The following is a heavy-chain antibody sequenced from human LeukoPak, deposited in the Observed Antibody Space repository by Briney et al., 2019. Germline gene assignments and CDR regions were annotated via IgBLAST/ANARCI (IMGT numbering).Heavy chain of an antibody. CDR3: AKDRWELQFSVGVDY. D-gene: IGHD1-26*01. Sequence: PSETLSLTCTVSGGSISSSTYYWGWIRQPPGKGLEWIGTIYYSGSTYYNPSLKSRVTISVDTSKNQFSLKVRSVTAADTAVYYCAKDRWELQFSVGVDYWGQGTLVTVSS. CDR1: GGSISSSTYY. V-gene: IGHV4-39*07. J-gene: IGHJ4*02. CDR2: IYYSGST.